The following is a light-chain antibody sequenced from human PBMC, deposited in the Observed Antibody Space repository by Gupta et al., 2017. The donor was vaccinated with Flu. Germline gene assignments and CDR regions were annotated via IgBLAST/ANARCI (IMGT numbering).Light chain of an antibody. V-gene: IGLV1-47*01. J-gene: IGLJ3*02. CDR3: ATWDDSLSGWV. CDR1: SSNIGNNY. Sequence: QSVLTQSPSASGTPGQRVAISCSGRSSNIGNNYVYWYQQFPGTAPKLLIYRNNQRPSGVADRFSASKSGTSASLAISGLRSEDEADYYCATWDDSLSGWVFGGGSKLTVL. CDR2: RNN.